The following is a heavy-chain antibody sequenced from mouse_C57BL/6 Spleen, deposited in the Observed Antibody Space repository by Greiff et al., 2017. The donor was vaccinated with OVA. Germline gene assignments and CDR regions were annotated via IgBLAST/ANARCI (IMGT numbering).Heavy chain of an antibody. CDR3: ARETTVVAIDYAMDY. J-gene: IGHJ4*01. D-gene: IGHD1-1*01. Sequence: QVQLQQSGPELVKPGASVKISCKASGYAFSSSWMNWVKQRPGKGLEWIGRIYPGDGDTNYNGKFKGKATLTADKSSSTAYMQLSGLTSEDSAVYFCARETTVVAIDYAMDYWGQGTSVTVSS. V-gene: IGHV1-82*01. CDR1: GYAFSSSW. CDR2: IYPGDGDT.